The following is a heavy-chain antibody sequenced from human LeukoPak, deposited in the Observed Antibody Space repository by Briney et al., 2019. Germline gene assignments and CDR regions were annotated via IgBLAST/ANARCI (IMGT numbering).Heavy chain of an antibody. Sequence: GGSLRLSCVASGFTFSDHFMDWVRQAPGKGLEWVGRSRNKAKGYTTEYAASVKGRFIISRDDSQNSLHLQMNSLKTEDTAVYYCTTRPLGSCSGNSCQGLDYWGQGTLVTVSS. CDR3: TTRPLGSCSGNSCQGLDY. V-gene: IGHV3-72*01. CDR2: SRNKAKGYTT. CDR1: GFTFSDHF. D-gene: IGHD2-2*01. J-gene: IGHJ4*02.